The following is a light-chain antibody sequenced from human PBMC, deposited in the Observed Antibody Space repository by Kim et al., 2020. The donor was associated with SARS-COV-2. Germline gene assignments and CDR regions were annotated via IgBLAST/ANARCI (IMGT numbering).Light chain of an antibody. J-gene: IGKJ1*01. V-gene: IGKV3-20*01. CDR1: QSGSSSY. CDR3: QQYGNSPHT. Sequence: SPRERATLTWRDSQSGSSSYLAWEQQNTGKAPRHLIYGASSRATGVPDRFSGSGSGTDFTLTITRLEHEDCAVYYCQQYGNSPHTFGQGTKVDIK. CDR2: GAS.